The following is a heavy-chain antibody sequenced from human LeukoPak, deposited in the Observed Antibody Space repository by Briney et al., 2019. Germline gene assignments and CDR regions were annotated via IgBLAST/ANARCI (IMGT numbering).Heavy chain of an antibody. Sequence: GESLKISCKGSGYSFTSYWIGWVRQMPGKGLEWMGIIYPGDSDTRYSPSFQGQVTISADKSISTAYLQWSSLKASDTAIYYCARHKGEGSWFYGMDVWGQGTTVTVSS. V-gene: IGHV5-51*01. CDR2: IYPGDSDT. CDR3: ARHKGEGSWFYGMDV. J-gene: IGHJ6*02. CDR1: GYSFTSYW. D-gene: IGHD6-13*01.